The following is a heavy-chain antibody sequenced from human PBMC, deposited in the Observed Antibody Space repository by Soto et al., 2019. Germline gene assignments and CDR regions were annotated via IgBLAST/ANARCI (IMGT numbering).Heavy chain of an antibody. CDR3: ASHLSSGWYPVEY. D-gene: IGHD6-19*01. CDR2: ISYDGSNK. V-gene: IGHV3-30-3*01. CDR1: GFTFSSYA. J-gene: IGHJ4*02. Sequence: QVQLVESGGGVVQPGRSLRLSCAASGFTFSSYAMHWVRPAPGKGLEWVAVISYDGSNKYYADSVKGRCTISRDNSKHTLYLQMNSLRAEDTAVYYFASHLSSGWYPVEYWGQGSLGTVAS.